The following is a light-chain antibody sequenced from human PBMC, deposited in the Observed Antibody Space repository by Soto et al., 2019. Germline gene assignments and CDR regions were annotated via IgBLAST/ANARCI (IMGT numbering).Light chain of an antibody. J-gene: IGKJ4*01. Sequence: EILMTQSPATLSVSPGERATVSCRASQSVSSNLAWYQQKPGQAPRLLIYGASTRATGIPARFSGSRSGPEFTLTINSLQSEDFAIYYCQPYNNWPLTFGGGTKVDIK. CDR1: QSVSSN. CDR2: GAS. CDR3: QPYNNWPLT. V-gene: IGKV3-15*01.